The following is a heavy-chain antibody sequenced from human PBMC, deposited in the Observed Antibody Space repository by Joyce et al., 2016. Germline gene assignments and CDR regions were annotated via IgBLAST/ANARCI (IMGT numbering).Heavy chain of an antibody. J-gene: IGHJ4*02. CDR1: GFTVSNNY. Sequence: EVQLVASGGGLIQPGGSLRLSCAASGFTVSNNYMTWVRQAPGKGLEWVSFIYSGGDTYYADSGKGRFTISRDKNTLYLQMNSLRVEDTAVYYCARVPGFHWGQGTLVTVSS. CDR3: ARVPGFH. CDR2: IYSGGDT. V-gene: IGHV3-53*01.